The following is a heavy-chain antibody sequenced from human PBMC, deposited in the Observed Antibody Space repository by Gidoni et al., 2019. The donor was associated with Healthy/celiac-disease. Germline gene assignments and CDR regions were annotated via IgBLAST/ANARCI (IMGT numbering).Heavy chain of an antibody. CDR2: ISYDGSNK. CDR1: GFTFSSYG. J-gene: IGHJ4*02. Sequence: QVQLVASGGGVVQPGRSVRLSCAASGFTFSSYGMHWVRQAPGKGLEWVAVISYDGSNKYYADSVKGRFTISRDNSKNTLYLQMNSLRAEDTAVYYCAKDTGGYDYFDYWGQGTLVTVSS. CDR3: AKDTGGYDYFDY. V-gene: IGHV3-30*18. D-gene: IGHD5-12*01.